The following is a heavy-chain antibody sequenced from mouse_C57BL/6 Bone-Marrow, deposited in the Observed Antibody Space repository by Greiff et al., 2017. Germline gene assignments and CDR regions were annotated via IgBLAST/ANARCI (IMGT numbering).Heavy chain of an antibody. J-gene: IGHJ1*03. V-gene: IGHV1-64*01. Sequence: QVQLQQPGAELVKPGASVKLSCKASGYTFTSYWMHWVKQRPGQGLEWIGMIHPNSGSTNYNEKFKSKATLTVDKSSSTAYMQLSSLTSEDSAVYYCARVGLLRYWYFDVWGTGTTVTVSS. CDR2: IHPNSGST. D-gene: IGHD1-1*01. CDR1: GYTFTSYW. CDR3: ARVGLLRYWYFDV.